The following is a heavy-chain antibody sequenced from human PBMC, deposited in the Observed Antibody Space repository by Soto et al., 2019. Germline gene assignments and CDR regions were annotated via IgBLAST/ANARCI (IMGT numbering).Heavy chain of an antibody. CDR3: ARGRASKSVMDV. CDR2: ISDYNGNT. V-gene: IGHV1-18*04. Sequence: APVKLSCKASGYTFTSYGISWVRQAPERGLEWMGWISDYNGNTNLAQKRQGRVTMTTDTSTSTAYMELRSLRSYDTAVYYCARGRASKSVMDVWGQGTTAT. J-gene: IGHJ6*02. D-gene: IGHD1-26*01. CDR1: GYTFTSYG.